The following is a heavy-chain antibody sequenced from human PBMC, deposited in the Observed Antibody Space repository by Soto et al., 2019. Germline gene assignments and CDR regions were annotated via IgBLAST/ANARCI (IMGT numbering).Heavy chain of an antibody. J-gene: IGHJ5*01. CDR3: VSDGSKTLPDSFDS. Sequence: QVQVQESGPGLVKPSETLSLTCSVSGGSMSKFYWSWIRKTAGKGLEWMGRVYATGISDYNPSLRSGMALSVDIWMKTFSQRVRSVAAEDTGVYYCVSDGSKTLPDSFDSCAQEILVTVSS. CDR2: VYATGIS. D-gene: IGHD5-18*01. CDR1: GGSMSKFY. V-gene: IGHV4-4*07.